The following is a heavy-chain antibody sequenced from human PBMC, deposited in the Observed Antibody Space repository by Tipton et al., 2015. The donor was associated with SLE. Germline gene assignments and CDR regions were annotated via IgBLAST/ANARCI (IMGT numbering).Heavy chain of an antibody. J-gene: IGHJ3*02. V-gene: IGHV1-18*01. CDR1: GYTFTSYG. Sequence: QSGPEVKKPGASVKVSCKASGYTFTSYGISWVRQAPGQGLEWMGWISAYNGNTNYAQKLQGRVTMTTDTSTSTAYMELSSLRSEDTAVYYCAYDFWSGYAFDIWGQGTMVTVSS. D-gene: IGHD3-3*01. CDR2: ISAYNGNT. CDR3: AYDFWSGYAFDI.